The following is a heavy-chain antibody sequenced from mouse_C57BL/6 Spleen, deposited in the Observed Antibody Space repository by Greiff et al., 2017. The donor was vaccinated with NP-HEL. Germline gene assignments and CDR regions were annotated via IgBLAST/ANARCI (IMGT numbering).Heavy chain of an antibody. D-gene: IGHD1-1*01. J-gene: IGHJ2*01. Sequence: VQLQQSGPELVKPGASVRMSCKASGYTFTDYNMHWVKQSHGKSLEWIGYINPNNGGTSYNQKFKGKATLTVNKSSSTAYMELRSLTSEDSAVYYCAVFITTVVGGYWGQGTTLTVSS. V-gene: IGHV1-22*01. CDR3: AVFITTVVGGY. CDR1: GYTFTDYN. CDR2: INPNNGGT.